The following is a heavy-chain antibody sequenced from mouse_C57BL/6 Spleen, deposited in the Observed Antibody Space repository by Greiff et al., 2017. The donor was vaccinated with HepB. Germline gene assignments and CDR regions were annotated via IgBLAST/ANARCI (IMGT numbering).Heavy chain of an antibody. D-gene: IGHD3-2*02. V-gene: IGHV8-8*01. CDR2: IWWDDDK. J-gene: IGHJ4*01. Sequence: QVTLKVSGPGILQPSQTLSLTCSFSGFSLSTFGMGVGWIRQPSGKGLEWLAHIWWDDDKYYNPALKSRLTISKDTSKNQVFLKIANVDTADTATYYCAIMRGDRLRLNYAMDYWGQGTSVTVSS. CDR1: GFSLSTFGMG. CDR3: AIMRGDRLRLNYAMDY.